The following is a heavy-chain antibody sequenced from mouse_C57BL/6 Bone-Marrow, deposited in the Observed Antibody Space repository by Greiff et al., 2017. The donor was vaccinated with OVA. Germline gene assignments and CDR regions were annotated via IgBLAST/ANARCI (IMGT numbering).Heavy chain of an antibody. V-gene: IGHV1-9*01. Sequence: QVQLQQSGAELMKPGASVKLSCKASGYTFTGYWIEWVKQRPGHGLEWIGAIFPGSGGTNYNEKFKGKATFTADTSSNTAYMQLSSLTTEDSAIYYCARIYGSSYGDYWGQGTTLTVSS. J-gene: IGHJ2*01. D-gene: IGHD1-1*01. CDR2: IFPGSGGT. CDR3: ARIYGSSYGDY. CDR1: GYTFTGYW.